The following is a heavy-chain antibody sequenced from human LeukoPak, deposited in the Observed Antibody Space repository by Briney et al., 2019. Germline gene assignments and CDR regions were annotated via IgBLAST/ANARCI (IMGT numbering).Heavy chain of an antibody. CDR3: AKSNGYGLVDI. CDR1: GYSISSGYY. D-gene: IGHD3-10*01. V-gene: IGHV4-38-2*02. Sequence: SETLSLTCTVSGYSISSGYYWGWIRQPPGKGLEWIGNTFYSGSTYYSPSLRSRVTISLDTSRNQFSLKLNSVTAADTAVYYCAKSNGYGLVDIWGQGTMVTVSS. CDR2: TFYSGST. J-gene: IGHJ3*02.